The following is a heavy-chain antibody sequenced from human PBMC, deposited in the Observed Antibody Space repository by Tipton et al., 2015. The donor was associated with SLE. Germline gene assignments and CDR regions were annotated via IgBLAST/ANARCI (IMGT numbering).Heavy chain of an antibody. CDR2: ISSSSSYI. V-gene: IGHV3-21*03. CDR1: GFTFSSYS. D-gene: IGHD3-10*01. CDR3: ARETHYGSGRPASYFDY. Sequence: TLSLTCAASGFTFSSYSMNWVRQAPGKGLEWVSSISSSSSYIYYADSVKGRFTISRDNAKNSLYLQMNSLRAEDTAVYYCARETHYGSGRPASYFDYWGQGTLVTVSS. J-gene: IGHJ4*02.